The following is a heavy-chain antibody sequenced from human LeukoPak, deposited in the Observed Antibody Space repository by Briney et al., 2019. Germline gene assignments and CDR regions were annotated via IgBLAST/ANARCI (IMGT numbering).Heavy chain of an antibody. CDR2: ISAYNGNT. D-gene: IGHD6-13*01. V-gene: IGHV1-18*01. Sequence: ASVKVSCKASGYTFTSYGISWVRQAPGQGLEWMGWISAYNGNTNYAQKFQGRVTMTTDTSTSTAYMELRSLRSDDTAVYYCARAAAGTQSEVRWFDPRGQGILVTVSS. J-gene: IGHJ5*02. CDR1: GYTFTSYG. CDR3: ARAAAGTQSEVRWFDP.